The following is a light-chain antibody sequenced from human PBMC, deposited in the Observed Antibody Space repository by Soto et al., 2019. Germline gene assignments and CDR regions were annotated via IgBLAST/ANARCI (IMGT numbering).Light chain of an antibody. Sequence: DTQGTQSPSTLSTSVGGRVAIICLASQSISTQLAWYQQKPGKAPKLLISGAFSLESGVPSRFSGSGSGTEFTLTISSLQPDDFATYYCQQYYSYSTFGQGTKLDIK. V-gene: IGKV1-5*02. CDR1: QSISTQ. J-gene: IGKJ1*01. CDR2: GAF. CDR3: QQYYSYST.